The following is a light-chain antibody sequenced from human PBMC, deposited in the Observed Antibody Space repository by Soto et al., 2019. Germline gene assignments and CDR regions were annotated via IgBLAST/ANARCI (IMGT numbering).Light chain of an antibody. J-gene: IGLJ2*01. CDR3: AAWDDSLNGHVV. CDR1: SSNIGSNT. CDR2: NDN. Sequence: QSVLTQPPSASGTPGQRVTISCSGSSSNIGSNTVNWYQQITGTAPKLLIYNDNQRPSGVPDRFSGSKSGTSGSRASSGLQSEDEGDYYCAAWDDSLNGHVVFGGGTKLTVL. V-gene: IGLV1-44*01.